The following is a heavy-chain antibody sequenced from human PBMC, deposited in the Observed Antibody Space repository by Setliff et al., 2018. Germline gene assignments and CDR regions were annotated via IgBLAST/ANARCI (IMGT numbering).Heavy chain of an antibody. V-gene: IGHV3-30*04. CDR2: ILYDGSNE. D-gene: IGHD2-15*01. Sequence: PGGSLRLSCEASGFTFSHYPMHWVRQAPGKGLEWVAVILYDGSNEYYADSVKGRFTISRDNAKNSLYLQMNSLRADDTAVYYCARTCSGSGCYAGLESWGQGTPVTVSS. CDR1: GFTFSHYP. CDR3: ARTCSGSGCYAGLES. J-gene: IGHJ4*02.